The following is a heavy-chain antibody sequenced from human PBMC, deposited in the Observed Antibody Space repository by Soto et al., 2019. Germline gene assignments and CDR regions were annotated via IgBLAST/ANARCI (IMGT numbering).Heavy chain of an antibody. D-gene: IGHD3-22*01. J-gene: IGHJ4*02. CDR2: IIAGNGII. CDR1: GGTFSTYT. V-gene: IGHV1-3*01. CDR3: ARRSYDNGGYYYVDY. Sequence: ASVKVSCKASGGTFSTYTITWVRQAPGQGLEWMGRIIAGNGIIKYSQKFQGRFTITRDTSAGTAYMALTGLRSEDTAVYYCARRSYDNGGYYYVDYWGQGTLVTVSS.